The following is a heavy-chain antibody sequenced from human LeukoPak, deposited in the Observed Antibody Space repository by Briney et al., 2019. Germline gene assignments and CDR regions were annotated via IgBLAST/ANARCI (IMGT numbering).Heavy chain of an antibody. CDR3: ARHIGSSSRRLWFQH. CDR1: GFTFDRYT. D-gene: IGHD6-6*01. J-gene: IGHJ1*01. V-gene: IGHV4-34*01. CDR2: INHSGST. Sequence: GSLRLSCAASGFTFDRYTMHWVRQAPGKGLEWIGEINHSGSTNYNPSLKSRVTISVDTSKNQFSLKLSSVTAADTAVYYCARHIGSSSRRLWFQHWGQGTLVTVSS.